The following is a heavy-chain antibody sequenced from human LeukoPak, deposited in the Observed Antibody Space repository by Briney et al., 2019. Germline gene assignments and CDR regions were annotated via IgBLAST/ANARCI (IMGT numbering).Heavy chain of an antibody. CDR2: IYTSGST. CDR3: ASSLSTSSQYNWFDP. D-gene: IGHD2-2*01. V-gene: IGHV4-61*02. Sequence: SQTLSLTCTVSGGSISSGSYYWSWIRQPAGKGLEWIGRIYTSGSTNYNPSLKSRVTISVDTSKNQFSLKLSSVTAADTAVYYSASSLSTSSQYNWFDPCGQETLVTVSS. J-gene: IGHJ5*02. CDR1: GGSISSGSYY.